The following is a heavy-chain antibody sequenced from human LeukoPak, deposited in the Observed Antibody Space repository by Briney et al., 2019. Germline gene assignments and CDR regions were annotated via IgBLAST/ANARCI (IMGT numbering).Heavy chain of an antibody. D-gene: IGHD6-13*01. V-gene: IGHV3-21*01. CDR3: ARGKSIAAAGNDY. J-gene: IGHJ4*02. CDR2: ISSSSSYI. Sequence: GGSLRLSCAASGFTFSSYSMTWVRQSPGKGLEWVSSISSSSSYIYYADSVKGRFTISRDNAKNSLYLQMNSLRAEDTAVYYCARGKSIAAAGNDYWGQRTLVTVSS. CDR1: GFTFSSYS.